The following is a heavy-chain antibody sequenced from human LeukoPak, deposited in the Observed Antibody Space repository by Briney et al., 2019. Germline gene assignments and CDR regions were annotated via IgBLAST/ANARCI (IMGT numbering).Heavy chain of an antibody. J-gene: IGHJ6*02. Sequence: ASVKVSCKASGYSLTSFDINWVRQGSGQGLEWMGWMNPKRGNTGYAPTFQGRVAITRDTSIDTAFMELSSLRPDDTAVYYCARGGSSSSYYNNYGMDVWGQGTTITVSS. D-gene: IGHD6-13*01. V-gene: IGHV1-8*01. CDR1: GYSLTSFD. CDR2: MNPKRGNT. CDR3: ARGGSSSSYYNNYGMDV.